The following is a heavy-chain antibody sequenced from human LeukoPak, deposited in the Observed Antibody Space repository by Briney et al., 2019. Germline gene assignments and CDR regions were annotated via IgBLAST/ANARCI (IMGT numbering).Heavy chain of an antibody. CDR3: ARARGYSYGPDAFDI. J-gene: IGHJ3*02. CDR1: GGSFSGYY. CDR2: INRSGST. V-gene: IGHV4-34*01. D-gene: IGHD5-18*01. Sequence: SETLSLTCAVYGGSFSGYYWSWIRQPPGKGLEWIGEINRSGSTNYNPSLKSRVTISVDTSKNQFSLKLSSVTAADTAVYYCARARGYSYGPDAFDIWGQGTMVTVSP.